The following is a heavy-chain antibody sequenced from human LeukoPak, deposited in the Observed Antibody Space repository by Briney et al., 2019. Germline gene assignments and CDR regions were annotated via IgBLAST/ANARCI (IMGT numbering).Heavy chain of an antibody. V-gene: IGHV4-38-2*02. Sequence: SETLSLTCTVSGYSISSGYYWGWIRQPPGKGLEWIGYIYYSGSTYYNPSLKSRVTISVDTSKNQISLKPSSVTAADTAVYYCATLTHDYGDYFDYWGQGTLVTVSS. CDR2: IYYSGST. J-gene: IGHJ4*02. D-gene: IGHD4-17*01. CDR1: GYSISSGYY. CDR3: ATLTHDYGDYFDY.